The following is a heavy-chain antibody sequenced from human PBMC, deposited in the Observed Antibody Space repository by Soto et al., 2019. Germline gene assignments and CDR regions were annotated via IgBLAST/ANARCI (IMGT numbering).Heavy chain of an antibody. CDR2: ISGDNGNT. Sequence: QVQLVQSGAEVKKPGASVKVSCKASGYTFTNYGISWVRQAPGQGLEWMGWISGDNGNTNYAQKFQGRVTMTTDTSTSTVYMELRSLRSDDTAVYYCAREGLQWYYGMDVWGQGTTVTVSS. D-gene: IGHD6-19*01. J-gene: IGHJ6*02. CDR1: GYTFTNYG. V-gene: IGHV1-18*01. CDR3: AREGLQWYYGMDV.